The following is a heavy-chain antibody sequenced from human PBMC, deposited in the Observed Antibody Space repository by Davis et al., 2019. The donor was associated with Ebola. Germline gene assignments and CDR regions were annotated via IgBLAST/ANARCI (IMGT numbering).Heavy chain of an antibody. CDR3: ARGRTVTDYVDY. V-gene: IGHV3-48*02. CDR1: GFSFNSYT. D-gene: IGHD4-17*01. CDR2: ISSSGSTI. Sequence: GESLKISCAASGFSFNSYTMNWVRQAPGKGLEWVSSISSSGSTINYADSVKGRFTVSRDNARNSLSLQMNSLRDEDTAVFYCARGRTVTDYVDYWGPGILVTVSS. J-gene: IGHJ4*02.